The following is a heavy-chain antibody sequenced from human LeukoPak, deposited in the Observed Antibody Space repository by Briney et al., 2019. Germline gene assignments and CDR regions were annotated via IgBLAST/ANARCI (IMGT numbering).Heavy chain of an antibody. V-gene: IGHV4-59*11. CDR2: IYYSGST. CDR3: ARGPSERYYESSGYYYFDY. D-gene: IGHD3-22*01. J-gene: IGHJ4*02. CDR1: GGSITSHY. Sequence: ASETLSLTCTVSGGSITSHYWSWIRQPPEKGLEWIGYIYYSGSTNYNPSLKSRVTISVDTSKNHFSLKLTSVTAADTAVYYCARGPSERYYESSGYYYFDYWGQGTLVTVSS.